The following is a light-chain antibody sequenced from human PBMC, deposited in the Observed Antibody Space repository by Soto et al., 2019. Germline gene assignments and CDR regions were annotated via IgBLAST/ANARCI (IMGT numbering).Light chain of an antibody. V-gene: IGKV1-5*03. J-gene: IGKJ5*01. CDR1: QSISNW. Sequence: DIQMTQSPSTLSASVGDRVSITCRASQSISNWLAWYQQKPGKAPKLLIYKASSLESGVPSRFSGSGSGTEFTLTISSLRPDDFATYDCQQYHSWVTFGQGTRLEIK. CDR2: KAS. CDR3: QQYHSWVT.